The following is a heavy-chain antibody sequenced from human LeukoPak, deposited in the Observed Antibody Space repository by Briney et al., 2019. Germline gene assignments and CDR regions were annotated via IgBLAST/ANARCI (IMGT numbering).Heavy chain of an antibody. Sequence: GGSLRLSCAASGFTFSSYSMNWVRQAPGKGLEWVSSISSSSSYIYYADSVKGRFTTSRDNAKNSLYLQMNSLRAEDTAVYYCARDQEGYIWGSYRPYYFDYWGQGTLVTVSS. V-gene: IGHV3-21*01. J-gene: IGHJ4*02. D-gene: IGHD3-16*02. CDR1: GFTFSSYS. CDR2: ISSSSSYI. CDR3: ARDQEGYIWGSYRPYYFDY.